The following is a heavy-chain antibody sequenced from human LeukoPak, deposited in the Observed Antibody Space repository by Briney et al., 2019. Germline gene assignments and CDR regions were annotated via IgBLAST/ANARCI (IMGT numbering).Heavy chain of an antibody. Sequence: PSETLSLTCTVSGGSISSYYWSWIRQPPGKGLEWIGYIYYSGSTNYNPSLKSRVTISVDTSKNQFSLKLSSVTAADTAVYYCVRAQRYCSGGSCYYFDYWGQGTLVTVSS. CDR1: GGSISSYY. CDR3: VRAQRYCSGGSCYYFDY. J-gene: IGHJ4*02. CDR2: IYYSGST. D-gene: IGHD2-15*01. V-gene: IGHV4-59*01.